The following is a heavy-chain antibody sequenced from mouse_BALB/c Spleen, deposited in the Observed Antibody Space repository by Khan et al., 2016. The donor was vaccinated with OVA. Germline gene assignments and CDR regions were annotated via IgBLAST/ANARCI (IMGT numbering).Heavy chain of an antibody. CDR2: IRNKANYYTT. CDR1: GFTFTDYY. V-gene: IGHV7-3*02. Sequence: EVELVESGGGLIQPGGSLRLSCATSGFTFTDYYMSWVRQPPGKALEWLGFIRNKANYYTTEYITSVKGRFTISSDDSQSILSLQMNNLRAEDSATYFVARDGVQYYGYDAMDYWGQGTSVTVSS. CDR3: ARDGVQYYGYDAMDY. J-gene: IGHJ4*01. D-gene: IGHD1-2*01.